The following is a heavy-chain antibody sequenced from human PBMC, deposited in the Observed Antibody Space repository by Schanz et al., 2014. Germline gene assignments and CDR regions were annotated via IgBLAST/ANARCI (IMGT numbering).Heavy chain of an antibody. V-gene: IGHV4-59*12. CDR2: IYFVGST. J-gene: IGHJ4*02. CDR1: GGSISSYY. CDR3: ARYTGAYFDY. D-gene: IGHD1-26*01. Sequence: QVQLQESGPGLVKPSETLSLTCTVSGGSISSYYWNWIRQPPGKGLEWIGYIYFVGSTNYNPSLKSRVTISLDTSKNQFSLRLSSVTAADTAVYYCARYTGAYFDYWGQGTLVTVSS.